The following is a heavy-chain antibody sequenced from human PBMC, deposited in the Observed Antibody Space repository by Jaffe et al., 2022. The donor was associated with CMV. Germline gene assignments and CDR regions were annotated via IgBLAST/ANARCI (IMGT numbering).Heavy chain of an antibody. CDR3: ARENVVTAIRGAFHI. Sequence: QVQLVESGGGLVKPGGSLRLSCAASGFTFSDYYMSWIRQAPGKGLEWVSSISIRSGYTKYADSVKGRFTISRDNAKNSLYLQMNSLRAEDTAVYYCARENVVTAIRGAFHIWGQGTMVTVSS. J-gene: IGHJ3*02. CDR2: ISIRSGYT. D-gene: IGHD2-21*02. V-gene: IGHV3-11*06. CDR1: GFTFSDYY.